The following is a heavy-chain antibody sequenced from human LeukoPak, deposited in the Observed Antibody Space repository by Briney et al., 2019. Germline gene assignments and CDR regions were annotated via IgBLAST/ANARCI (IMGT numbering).Heavy chain of an antibody. CDR2: INTRSDSI. CDR3: ARAPIAAAGTIFDY. D-gene: IGHD6-13*01. V-gene: IGHV3-48*04. CDR1: GFTFGSYT. Sequence: GGSLRLSCAASGFTFGSYTMDWVRQAPGKGLEWVSYINTRSDSIYYADSVKGRFTISRDNAKNSLYLQMNSLRAEDTAVYYCARAPIAAAGTIFDYWGQGTLVTVSS. J-gene: IGHJ4*02.